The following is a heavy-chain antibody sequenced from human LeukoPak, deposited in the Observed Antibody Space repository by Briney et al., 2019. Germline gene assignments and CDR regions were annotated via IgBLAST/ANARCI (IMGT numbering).Heavy chain of an antibody. D-gene: IGHD3-16*01. Sequence: PSETLSLTCTVSGGSISSSSYYWGWIRQAPGKGLEWIGSIYYSGSTYYNPSLKSRVTISVDTSKNQFSLKLSSVTAADTAVYYCASPLFGGVTSLDHWGQGTLVTVSS. J-gene: IGHJ4*02. CDR2: IYYSGST. V-gene: IGHV4-39*01. CDR3: ASPLFGGVTSLDH. CDR1: GGSISSSSYY.